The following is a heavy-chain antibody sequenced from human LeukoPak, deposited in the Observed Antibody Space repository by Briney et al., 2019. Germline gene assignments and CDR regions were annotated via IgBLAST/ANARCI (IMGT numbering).Heavy chain of an antibody. Sequence: GGSLSLSCAASGFTFSSYSTIWVRQAPGRGLEWVSSISSSSSYIYYADSVKGRFTISRDNAKNSLYLQMNSLRAEDTAVYYCAGSYGGNSAFDYWGQGTLVTVSS. J-gene: IGHJ4*02. CDR1: GFTFSSYS. CDR3: AGSYGGNSAFDY. D-gene: IGHD4-23*01. CDR2: ISSSSSYI. V-gene: IGHV3-21*01.